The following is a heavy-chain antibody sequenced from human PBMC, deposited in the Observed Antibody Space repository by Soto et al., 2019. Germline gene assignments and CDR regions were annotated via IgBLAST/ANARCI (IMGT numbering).Heavy chain of an antibody. CDR3: ATTGPY. V-gene: IGHV3-33*01. CDR2: IWFDGSNK. CDR1: GFTFSSYG. Sequence: GGSLRLSCAASGFTFSSYGMHWVRQAPGKELEWVAVIWFDGSNKFYADSVKGRFTISRDNSKNTVSLQMNSLRDEDSAAYYCATTGPYWGQGTLVTVSS. J-gene: IGHJ4*02.